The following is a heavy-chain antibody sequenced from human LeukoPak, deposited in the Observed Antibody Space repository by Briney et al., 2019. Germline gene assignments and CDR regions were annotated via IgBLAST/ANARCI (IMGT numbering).Heavy chain of an antibody. CDR2: IYSGGST. CDR1: GFTVSDSY. J-gene: IGHJ4*02. D-gene: IGHD2-2*01. Sequence: GGSLRLSCAASGFTVSDSYLTWVRQAPGKGLELVSIIYSGGSTYYADSVKGRFTISRDNSKNTLYLQMNSLRAEDTAVYYCAKDALSSTSCFDYWGQGTLVTVSS. V-gene: IGHV3-66*01. CDR3: AKDALSSTSCFDY.